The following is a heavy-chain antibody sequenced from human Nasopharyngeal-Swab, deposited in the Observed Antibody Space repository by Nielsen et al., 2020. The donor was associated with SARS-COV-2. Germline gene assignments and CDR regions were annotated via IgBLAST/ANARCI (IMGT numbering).Heavy chain of an antibody. V-gene: IGHV3-73*01. CDR2: IGDKDHNYAT. Sequence: GESLKISCAASGFIFSASAIHWVRQASGKGLEWVGRIGDKDHNYATTYGASVQGRFTISRDDSKNTAFLQMDGLKTEDTALYYCTTDFYFDYWSQGALVTVSS. CDR3: TTDFYFDY. CDR1: GFIFSASA. J-gene: IGHJ4*02.